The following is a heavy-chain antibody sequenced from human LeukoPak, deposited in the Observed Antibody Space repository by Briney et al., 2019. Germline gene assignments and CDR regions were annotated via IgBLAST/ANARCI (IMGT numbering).Heavy chain of an antibody. CDR1: GFTFSSYS. CDR3: ARPNYDFWSGHLPHDAFDI. D-gene: IGHD3-3*01. J-gene: IGHJ3*02. V-gene: IGHV3-21*01. CDR2: ISSSSSYI. Sequence: PGGSLRLSCAASGFTFSSYSMNWVRQAPGKGGECVSSISSSSSYIYYAGSVKGGFTISRDNAKNSLYLQMNSLRAEDTAVYYCARPNYDFWSGHLPHDAFDIWGQGTMVTVSS.